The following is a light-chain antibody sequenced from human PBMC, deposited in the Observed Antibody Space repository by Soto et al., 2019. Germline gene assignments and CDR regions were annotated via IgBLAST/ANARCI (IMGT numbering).Light chain of an antibody. Sequence: DIQMTQSPSTLSASVGDRVTITCRASQSISSWLTWYQQKAGQAPKLLIYKASIVESGVPSRFSGSGSGTEFTPTLCSLQPDDSATYYCQQYSYFATFGQGTRVEVK. CDR3: QQYSYFAT. J-gene: IGKJ1*01. V-gene: IGKV1-5*03. CDR1: QSISSW. CDR2: KAS.